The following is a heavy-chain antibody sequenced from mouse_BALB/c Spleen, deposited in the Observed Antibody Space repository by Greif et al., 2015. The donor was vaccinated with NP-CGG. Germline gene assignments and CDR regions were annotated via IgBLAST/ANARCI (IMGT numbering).Heavy chain of an antibody. Sequence: EVQGVESGGGLVQPGGSLKLSCAASGFTFSSYTMSWVRQTPEKRLEWVAYISNGGGSTYYPDTVKGRFTISRDNAKNTLYLQMSSLKSEDTAMYYCARHPYYYGSSYAMDYWGQGTSVTVSS. D-gene: IGHD1-1*01. J-gene: IGHJ4*01. CDR2: ISNGGGST. CDR3: ARHPYYYGSSYAMDY. V-gene: IGHV5-12-2*01. CDR1: GFTFSSYT.